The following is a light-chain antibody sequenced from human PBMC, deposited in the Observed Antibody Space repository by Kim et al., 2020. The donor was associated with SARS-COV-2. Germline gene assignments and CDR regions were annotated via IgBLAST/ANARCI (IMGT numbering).Light chain of an antibody. J-gene: IGLJ2*01. CDR2: DVS. CDR3: SSCTSSSALVI. Sequence: QSALTQPASVSGSPGQSITISCTGTSSDVGAYNYVSWYQQHPGKPPKLMIFDVSGRPSGVSTRFSGSKSGNTASLTISGLQAEDEADYYCSSCTSSSALVIFGGGTQLTVL. V-gene: IGLV2-14*03. CDR1: SSDVGAYNY.